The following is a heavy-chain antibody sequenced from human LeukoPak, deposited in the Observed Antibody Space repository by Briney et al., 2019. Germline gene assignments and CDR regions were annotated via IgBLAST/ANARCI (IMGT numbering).Heavy chain of an antibody. V-gene: IGHV4-59*11. CDR2: IYYSGST. CDR3: ARDWYYYGSGPGTNWFDP. CDR1: GGSISSHY. D-gene: IGHD3-10*01. Sequence: SETLSLTCTVSGGSISSHYWSWIRQPPGKGLEWIGYIYYSGSTNYNPSLKSRVTISVDTSKNQFSLKLSSVTAEDTAVYYCARDWYYYGSGPGTNWFDPWGQGTLVTVSS. J-gene: IGHJ5*02.